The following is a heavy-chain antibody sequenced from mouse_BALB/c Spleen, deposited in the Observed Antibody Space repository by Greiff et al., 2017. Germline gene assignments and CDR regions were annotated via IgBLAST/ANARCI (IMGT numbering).Heavy chain of an antibody. CDR3: ARPYYCNYGAMDY. CDR1: GYTFTSYT. V-gene: IGHV1-4*01. CDR2: INPSSGYT. J-gene: IGHJ4*01. D-gene: IGHD2-10*01. Sequence: QVQLQQSGADLARPGASVKMSCKASGYTFTSYTMHWVKQRPGQGLEWIGYINPSSGYTNYNQKFKDKATLTADKSSSTAYMQLSSLTSEDSAVYYCARPYYCNYGAMDYWGQGTSVTVSS.